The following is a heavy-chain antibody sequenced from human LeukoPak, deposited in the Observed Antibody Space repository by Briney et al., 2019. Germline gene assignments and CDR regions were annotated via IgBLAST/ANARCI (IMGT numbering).Heavy chain of an antibody. CDR2: ISAYNGNT. J-gene: IGHJ6*02. CDR3: ARDQSRFLEWLLPYYYGMDV. V-gene: IGHV1-18*01. CDR1: GYTFTSYD. D-gene: IGHD3-3*01. Sequence: ASVKVSCKASGYTFTSYDINWVRQAPGQGLEWMGWISAYNGNTNYAQKLQGRVTMTTDTSTSTAYMELRSLRSDDTAVYYCARDQSRFLEWLLPYYYGMDVWGQGTTVTVSS.